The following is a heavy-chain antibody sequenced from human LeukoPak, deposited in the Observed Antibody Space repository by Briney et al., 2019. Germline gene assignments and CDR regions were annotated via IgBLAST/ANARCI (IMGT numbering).Heavy chain of an antibody. J-gene: IGHJ4*02. CDR2: ISYDGSNK. Sequence: PGRSLRLSCAASGFTFSSYAMHWVRQAPGKGLEWVAVISYDGSNKYYADSVKGRFTISRDNSKNTLYLQMNSLRAEDTAVYYCARDLACVVVIAIRPQTLGYWGQGTLVTVSS. CDR3: ARDLACVVVIAIRPQTLGY. V-gene: IGHV3-30-3*01. CDR1: GFTFSSYA. D-gene: IGHD2-21*01.